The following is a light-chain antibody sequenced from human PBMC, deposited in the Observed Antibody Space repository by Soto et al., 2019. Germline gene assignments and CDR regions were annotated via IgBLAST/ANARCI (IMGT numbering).Light chain of an antibody. Sequence: EVVVTQSPATLSVSPCERAALYLSASQSVNFNYGAWYHQKPGQAPRLLIYGASSRATGIPDRFSGSGSGTDFTLTISRLEPEDFAVYYCQQYGSSPWTFGQGTKVDIK. CDR1: QSVNFNY. V-gene: IGKV3-20*01. CDR2: GAS. CDR3: QQYGSSPWT. J-gene: IGKJ1*01.